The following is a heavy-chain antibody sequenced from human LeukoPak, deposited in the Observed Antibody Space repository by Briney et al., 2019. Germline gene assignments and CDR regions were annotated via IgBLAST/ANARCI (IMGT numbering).Heavy chain of an antibody. CDR1: GFTFSSYG. J-gene: IGHJ4*02. V-gene: IGHV3-23*01. D-gene: IGHD1-14*01. CDR3: ANSGGTIRPDDY. Sequence: GGSLRPSCAASGFTFSSYGMSWVRRAPGKGLEWVSAISGSGGSTYYADSVKGRFTISRDNSKNTLYLQMNSLRAEDTAVYYCANSGGTIRPDDYWGQGTLVTVSS. CDR2: ISGSGGST.